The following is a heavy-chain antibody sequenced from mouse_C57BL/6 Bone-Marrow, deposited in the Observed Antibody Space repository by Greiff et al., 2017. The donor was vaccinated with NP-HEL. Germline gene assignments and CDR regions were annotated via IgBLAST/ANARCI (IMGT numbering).Heavy chain of an antibody. CDR2: IYPGGGYT. V-gene: IGHV1-63*01. CDR1: GYTFTNYW. J-gene: IGHJ1*03. CDR3: ARHGYYAYWYFDV. Sequence: QVQLQQSGAELVRPGTSVKMSCKASGYTFTNYWIGWAKQRPGHGLEWIGDIYPGGGYTTYNEKFKGKATLTADKSSSTAYMQFSSLTSEDSAIYYCARHGYYAYWYFDVWGTGTTVTVSS. D-gene: IGHD2-3*01.